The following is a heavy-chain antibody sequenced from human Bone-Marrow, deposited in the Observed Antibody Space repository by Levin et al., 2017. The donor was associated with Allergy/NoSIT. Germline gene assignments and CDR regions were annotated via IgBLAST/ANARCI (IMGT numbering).Heavy chain of an antibody. CDR1: GFPFSQYS. J-gene: IGHJ4*02. V-gene: IGHV3-21*01. Sequence: SCAASGFPFSQYSMVWVRQAPGKGLDWVASISDSSNYIHYADSLKGRLTISRDNAKNSVFLQMNSLRAEDTAVYFCAKMGDNRSSSGYYFDYWGQGTLVTVSS. CDR2: ISDSSNYI. CDR3: AKMGDNRSSSGYYFDY. D-gene: IGHD3-3*01.